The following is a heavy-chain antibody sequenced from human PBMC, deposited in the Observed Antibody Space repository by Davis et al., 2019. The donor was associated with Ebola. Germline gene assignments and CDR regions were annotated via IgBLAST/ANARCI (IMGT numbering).Heavy chain of an antibody. D-gene: IGHD2-15*01. CDR3: ARDRGGYYYHYGMDV. Sequence: PGGSLRLSCAASGFTFSNYAMHWVRQTPGKGLEWVALISYDGRNKHYADSVKGRLTNSRDNSKNTLYLQVNSLRPEDTAVYYCARDRGGYYYHYGMDVWGQGTKVTVSS. J-gene: IGHJ6*02. CDR1: GFTFSNYA. V-gene: IGHV3-30*04. CDR2: ISYDGRNK.